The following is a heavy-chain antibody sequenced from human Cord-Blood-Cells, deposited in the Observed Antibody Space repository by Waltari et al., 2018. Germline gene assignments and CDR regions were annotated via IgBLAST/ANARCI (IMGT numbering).Heavy chain of an antibody. D-gene: IGHD6-13*01. V-gene: IGHV3-30*18. CDR1: GFTFSSYG. CDR2: ISYDGSNK. CDR3: AKDNSSSWYYFDY. J-gene: IGHJ4*02. Sequence: QVQLVESGGGVVQPGRSLRLSCAASGFTFSSYGMHWFRQAPGKGLEWVAVISYDGSNKYYADSVKGRFTISRDNSKNTLYLQMNSLRAEDTAVYYCAKDNSSSWYYFDYWGQGTLVTVSS.